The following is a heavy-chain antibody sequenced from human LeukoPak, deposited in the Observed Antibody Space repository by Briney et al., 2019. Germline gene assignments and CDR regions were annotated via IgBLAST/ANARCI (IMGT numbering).Heavy chain of an antibody. D-gene: IGHD3-9*01. CDR3: ARELRYFDWLLRTTVGYYYMDV. Sequence: SVKVSCKASGGSFSSYAISWVRQAPGQGLEWMGGIIPIFGTANYAQKFQGRVTITADESTSTAYMELSSLRSEDTAVYYCARELRYFDWLLRTTVGYYYMDVWGKGTTVTVSS. CDR2: IIPIFGTA. J-gene: IGHJ6*03. CDR1: GGSFSSYA. V-gene: IGHV1-69*13.